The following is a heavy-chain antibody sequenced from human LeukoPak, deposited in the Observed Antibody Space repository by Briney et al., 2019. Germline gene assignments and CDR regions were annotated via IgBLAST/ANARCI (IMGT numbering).Heavy chain of an antibody. CDR3: ARDSFDIVVVVAATRVDYYMDV. CDR2: ISSSGSTI. V-gene: IGHV3-48*03. D-gene: IGHD2-15*01. CDR1: GFTFSSYE. Sequence: PGGSLRLSCAASGFTFSSYEMNWVRQAPGKGLEWVSYISSSGSTIYYADSVKGRFTIPRDNAKNSLYLQMNSLRAEDTAVYYCARDSFDIVVVVAATRVDYYMDVWGKGTTVTISS. J-gene: IGHJ6*03.